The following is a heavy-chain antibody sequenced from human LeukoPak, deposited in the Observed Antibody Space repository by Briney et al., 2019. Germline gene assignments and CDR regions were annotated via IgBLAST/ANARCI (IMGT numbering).Heavy chain of an antibody. J-gene: IGHJ4*02. D-gene: IGHD3-22*01. Sequence: SETLSLTCAVYGGSFSGYYWSWIRQPPGKGLEWIGEINHSGSTNYNPSLKSRVTISVDTSTNQFSLKLSSVTAADTAVYYCASTHCYDSSGYDYWGQGTLVTVSS. CDR3: ASTHCYDSSGYDY. V-gene: IGHV4-34*01. CDR1: GGSFSGYY. CDR2: INHSGST.